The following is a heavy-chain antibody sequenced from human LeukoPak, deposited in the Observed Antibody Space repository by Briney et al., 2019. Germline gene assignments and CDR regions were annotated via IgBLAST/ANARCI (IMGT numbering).Heavy chain of an antibody. CDR1: GFTFGSYS. J-gene: IGHJ4*02. V-gene: IGHV3-21*01. CDR3: ARVPADY. Sequence: GGSLRLSCAASGFTFGSYSMNWVRQAPGKGLEWVSSISTSGSYISYADSVKGRFTISGDNSKNSLFLQMNSLRAEDTAVYYCARVPADYWGQGTLVTVSS. CDR2: ISTSGSYI.